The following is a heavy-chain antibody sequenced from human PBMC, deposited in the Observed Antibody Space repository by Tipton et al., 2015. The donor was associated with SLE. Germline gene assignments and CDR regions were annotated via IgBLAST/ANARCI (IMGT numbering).Heavy chain of an antibody. J-gene: IGHJ4*02. CDR3: AGWVGYCSGGSCFY. Sequence: QLVQSGGGLAQPGGSLRLSCAASGFSFSNYGVHWVRQAPGKGLEWVALIWFDGSDKYYADSVKGRFAISRDNSKNTLYLQMNSLRAEDTAVYYCAGWVGYCSGGSCFYWGQGTLVTVSS. D-gene: IGHD2-15*01. V-gene: IGHV3-33*08. CDR2: IWFDGSDK. CDR1: GFSFSNYG.